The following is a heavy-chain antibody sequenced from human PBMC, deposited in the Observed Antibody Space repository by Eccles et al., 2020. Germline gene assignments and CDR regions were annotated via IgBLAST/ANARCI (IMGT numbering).Heavy chain of an antibody. J-gene: IGHJ5*02. CDR3: ARGREFGP. Sequence: ADSVKGRFTISRDNSKNTLYLQMNSVRAEDTAVYYCARGREFGPWGQGTL. V-gene: IGHV3-53*01.